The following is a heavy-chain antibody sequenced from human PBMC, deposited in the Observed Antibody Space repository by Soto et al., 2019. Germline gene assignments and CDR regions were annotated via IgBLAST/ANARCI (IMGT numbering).Heavy chain of an antibody. J-gene: IGHJ4*01. CDR3: ASDWLAGEPHRRWNY. D-gene: IGHD7-27*01. V-gene: IGHV3-66*01. Sequence: GGSLRLSCAASGFTVSSNYMSWVRQAPGKGLEWVSVIYSGGRIIQYAGSAKGRFSISRDNTENSLYLQLNSLSAEDTAVYFCASDWLAGEPHRRWNYWGQGTLVTVSS. CDR2: IYSGGRII. CDR1: GFTVSSNY.